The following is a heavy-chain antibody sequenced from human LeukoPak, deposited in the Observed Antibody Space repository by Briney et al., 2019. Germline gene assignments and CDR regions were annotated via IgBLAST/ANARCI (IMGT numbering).Heavy chain of an antibody. Sequence: GGSLRLSCAASGFTFSSYSMNWVRQAPGKGLVWVSRINGDGSNSDYADSVRGRFTISRDNAKNTLFLQMNSLSAEDTAVYYCAREYDYNLDVWGQGTTLTVSS. CDR2: INGDGSNS. CDR1: GFTFSSYS. J-gene: IGHJ6*02. V-gene: IGHV3-74*01. CDR3: AREYDYNLDV.